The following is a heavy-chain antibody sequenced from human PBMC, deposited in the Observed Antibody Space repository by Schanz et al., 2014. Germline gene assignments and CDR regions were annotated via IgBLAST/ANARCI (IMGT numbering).Heavy chain of an antibody. D-gene: IGHD2-2*01. CDR1: GASISSRDFY. CDR2: ISYSGST. CDR3: SRGECSSTSCHEVAPPDD. J-gene: IGHJ4*02. V-gene: IGHV4-31*03. Sequence: QVQLQESGPGLVKPSQTLSLTCTVSGASISSRDFYWSWIRQFPGKGLEWIGYISYSGSTYYSPFLKSRLTMAGDTSKNQFSLRLSSVTAADTAIYYCSRGECSSTSCHEVAPPDDWGQGTLVNVSS.